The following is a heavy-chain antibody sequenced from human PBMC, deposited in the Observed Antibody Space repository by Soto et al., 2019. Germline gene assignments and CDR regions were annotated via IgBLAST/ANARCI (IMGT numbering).Heavy chain of an antibody. CDR1: GGSFTGYY. Sequence: QVQLQQWGAGLLKPSETLSLTCAVYGGSFTGYYWTWIRQTPGKGLEWIGEINYRGSTYYNPSLESRITMAVDMSKNQFSPKLSSVTAADTAVYFCVRGQPHRITIFEVVIRSYDYGMDVWGQGTTVTVSS. CDR3: VRGQPHRITIFEVVIRSYDYGMDV. D-gene: IGHD3-3*01. CDR2: INYRGST. J-gene: IGHJ6*02. V-gene: IGHV4-34*01.